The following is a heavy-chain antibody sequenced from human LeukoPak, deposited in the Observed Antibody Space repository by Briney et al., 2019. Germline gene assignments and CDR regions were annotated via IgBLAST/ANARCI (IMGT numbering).Heavy chain of an antibody. V-gene: IGHV4-38-2*02. D-gene: IGHD1-26*01. CDR1: GYSITNGYY. CDR3: ASYSGIYSAFEI. J-gene: IGHJ3*02. CDR2: IYHTGST. Sequence: SETLSLTCTVYGYSITNGYYWAWIRQPPGKGLEWIGSIYHTGSTYYNPSLKSRVSISVDTSKNQFSLRLNAVTAADTAVYHCASYSGIYSAFEIWSQGTLVTVSS.